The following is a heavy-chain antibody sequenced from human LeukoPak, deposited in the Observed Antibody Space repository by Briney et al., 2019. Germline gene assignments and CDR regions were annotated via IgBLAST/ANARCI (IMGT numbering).Heavy chain of an antibody. J-gene: IGHJ6*03. CDR2: IYTSGST. CDR3: ARGGVPAAIYYYYYYMDV. V-gene: IGHV4-61*02. Sequence: PSQTLSLTCTVSGGSISSGSYYWSWIRQPAGKGLEWIGRIYTSGSTNYNPSLKSRVTISVDTSKNQFSLKLSSVTAADTAVYYCARGGVPAAIYYYYYYMDVWGKGTTVTVSS. CDR1: GGSISSGSYY. D-gene: IGHD2-2*01.